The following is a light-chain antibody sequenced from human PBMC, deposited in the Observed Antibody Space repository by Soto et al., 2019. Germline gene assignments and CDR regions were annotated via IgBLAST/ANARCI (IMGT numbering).Light chain of an antibody. J-gene: IGLJ7*01. Sequence: QAVVTQEPSLTVSPGGTVTLTCGSSTGDVTNGRWPYWFQQRPGQVPRTLIHDTSNKPSWTPARFSGSLLGGKAALTLSGAHHEDEAAYYCLLFYDGVVVFGGGTQLTVL. CDR2: DTS. CDR3: LLFYDGVVV. CDR1: TGDVTNGRW. V-gene: IGLV7-46*01.